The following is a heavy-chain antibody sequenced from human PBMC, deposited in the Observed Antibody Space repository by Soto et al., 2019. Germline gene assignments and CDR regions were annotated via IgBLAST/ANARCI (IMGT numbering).Heavy chain of an antibody. D-gene: IGHD3-10*01. CDR1: GGSFSGYY. CDR2: LNHSGST. J-gene: IGHJ4*02. Sequence: SETLSLTCAVYGGSFSGYYWSWIRQPPGKGLEWIGELNHSGSTNYNPSLKSRVTISVDTSKNQFSLKLNSMTAADTAVYYCARHNYGSGSTYFDYWAQGTLVTVSS. V-gene: IGHV4-34*01. CDR3: ARHNYGSGSTYFDY.